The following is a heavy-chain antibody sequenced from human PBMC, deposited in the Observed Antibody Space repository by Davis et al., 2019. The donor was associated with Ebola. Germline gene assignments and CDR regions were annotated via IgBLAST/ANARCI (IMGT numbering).Heavy chain of an antibody. J-gene: IGHJ4*02. D-gene: IGHD1-14*01. CDR1: GGSVSSGSYY. V-gene: IGHV4-61*01. Sequence: PSETLSLTCTVSGGSVSSGSYYWSWIRQPPGKGLEWIGYIYYSGSTNYNPSLKSRVTISVDTSKNQFSLKLSSVTAADTAVYYCARDRLNRRFDYWGQGTLVTVSS. CDR3: ARDRLNRRFDY. CDR2: IYYSGST.